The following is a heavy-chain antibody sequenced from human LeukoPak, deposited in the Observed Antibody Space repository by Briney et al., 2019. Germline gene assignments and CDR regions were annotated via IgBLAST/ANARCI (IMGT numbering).Heavy chain of an antibody. CDR2: INWNGGST. CDR3: ARVLAARPDYYYHMDV. CDR1: GFTFDDYG. V-gene: IGHV3-20*04. D-gene: IGHD6-6*01. Sequence: GGSLRLSCAASGFTFDDYGMSWVRQAPGKGLEWVSGINWNGGSTGYADSVKGRFTISRDNAKNSLYLQMNSLRAEDTALYYCARVLAARPDYYYHMDVWGKGTTVTVSS. J-gene: IGHJ6*03.